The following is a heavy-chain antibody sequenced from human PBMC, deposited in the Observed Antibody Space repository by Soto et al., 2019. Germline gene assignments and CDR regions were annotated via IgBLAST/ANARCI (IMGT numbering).Heavy chain of an antibody. D-gene: IGHD3-22*01. J-gene: IGHJ4*02. CDR2: ISAYNGNT. Sequence: GSVKVSCKASGYTFTSYGISWVRQAPGQGLEWMGWISAYNGNTNYAQKLQGRVTMTTDTSTSTAYMELRSLRSDDTAVYYCARDLPHYDSSGYYCCYFDYWGQGTLVTVSS. V-gene: IGHV1-18*01. CDR1: GYTFTSYG. CDR3: ARDLPHYDSSGYYCCYFDY.